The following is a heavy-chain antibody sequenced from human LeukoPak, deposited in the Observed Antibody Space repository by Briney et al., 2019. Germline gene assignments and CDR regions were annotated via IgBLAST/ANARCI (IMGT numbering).Heavy chain of an antibody. J-gene: IGHJ4*02. Sequence: GGSLRLSCAASGFTFNYYSMNWVRQAPGKGLEWVSSITSGSSFIYYADSVKGRFTISRDNSKNTLYLQMNSLRAEDTAVYYCARDGYNYYFDYWGQGTLVTVSS. CDR3: ARDGYNYYFDY. D-gene: IGHD5-24*01. CDR1: GFTFNYYS. V-gene: IGHV3-21*01. CDR2: ITSGSSFI.